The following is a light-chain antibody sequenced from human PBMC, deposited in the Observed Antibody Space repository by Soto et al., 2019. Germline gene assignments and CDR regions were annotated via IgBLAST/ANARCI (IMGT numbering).Light chain of an antibody. CDR2: GAS. Sequence: EIVLTHSPGTLSLSPGERATLSFRASQSVSSSYLAWYQQKPGQAPRLLIYGASSRATGIPDRFSGSGSGTDFTLTISRLEPEDFAVYYCQQKVTFGQGTRLEIK. CDR1: QSVSSSY. J-gene: IGKJ5*01. V-gene: IGKV3-20*01. CDR3: QQKVT.